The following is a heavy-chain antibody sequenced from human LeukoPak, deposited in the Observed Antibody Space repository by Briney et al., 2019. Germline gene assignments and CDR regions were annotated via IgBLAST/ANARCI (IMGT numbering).Heavy chain of an antibody. J-gene: IGHJ3*02. CDR1: GFTFGDYA. V-gene: IGHV3-49*04. Sequence: PGRSLRLSCTVSGFTFGDYAVSWVRQAPGKGLEWVGFIRSKAYGGTTDYAASVKGRFTISRDGSKSIAYLQMNSLKTEDTAVYYCTRDLHGDDAFDIWGQGTMVTVSS. CDR3: TRDLHGDDAFDI. CDR2: IRSKAYGGTT. D-gene: IGHD4-17*01.